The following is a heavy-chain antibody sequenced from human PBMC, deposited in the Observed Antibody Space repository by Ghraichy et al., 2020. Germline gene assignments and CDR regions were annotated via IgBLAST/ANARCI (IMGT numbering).Heavy chain of an antibody. CDR3: ARGRPRVGMDV. CDR1: GGSISSYY. J-gene: IGHJ6*02. V-gene: IGHV4-59*01. Sequence: SETLSLTCTVSGGSISSYYWSWIRQPPGKGLEWIGYIYYSGSTNYNPSLKSRVTISVDTSKNQFSLKLSSVTAADTAVYYCARGRPRVGMDVWGQGTTVTVSS. CDR2: IYYSGST.